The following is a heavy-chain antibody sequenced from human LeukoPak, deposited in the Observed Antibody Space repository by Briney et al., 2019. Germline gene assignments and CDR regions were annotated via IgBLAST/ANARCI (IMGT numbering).Heavy chain of an antibody. V-gene: IGHV3-21*01. J-gene: IGHJ6*03. CDR3: ARTPKNYYYMDV. Sequence: GGSLRLSCAASGFTFSSYSMNWVRQAPGKGLEWVSSISSSSSYIYYADSVKGRFTISRGNAKNSLYLQMNSLRAEDTAVYYCARTPKNYYYMDVWAKGPRSPSP. CDR1: GFTFSSYS. CDR2: ISSSSSYI.